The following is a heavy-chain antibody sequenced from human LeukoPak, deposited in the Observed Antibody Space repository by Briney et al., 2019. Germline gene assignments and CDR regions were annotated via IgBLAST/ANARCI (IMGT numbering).Heavy chain of an antibody. CDR1: EYPFSRSV. D-gene: IGHD6-19*01. J-gene: IGHJ3*01. CDR2: INAGNGDT. V-gene: IGHV1-3*01. Sequence: ASVKISCKASEYPFSRSVIHWVRQAPGQRLEWMGWINAGNGDTEYSQNFQGRVTITRDTSASTAYMELSSLRSEDTSVYYCATISRGIAVDHDAFDVWGQGTMVTVSS. CDR3: ATISRGIAVDHDAFDV.